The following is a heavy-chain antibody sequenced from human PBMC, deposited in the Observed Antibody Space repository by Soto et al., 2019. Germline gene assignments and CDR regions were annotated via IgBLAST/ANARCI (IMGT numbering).Heavy chain of an antibody. Sequence: GESLKISCAASGFTFSTYSMNWVRQAPGKGLEWVSYISSSSSTIFYTDSVKGRFTVSRDNAKNSLYLQMNSLRAEDTAVYYCERPTYYYDSSGPPAYWGQGTLVTVSS. CDR1: GFTFSTYS. CDR2: ISSSSSTI. CDR3: ERPTYYYDSSGPPAY. J-gene: IGHJ4*02. V-gene: IGHV3-48*01. D-gene: IGHD3-22*01.